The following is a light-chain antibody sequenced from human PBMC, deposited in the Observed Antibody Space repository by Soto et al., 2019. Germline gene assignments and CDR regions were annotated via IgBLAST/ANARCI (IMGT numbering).Light chain of an antibody. J-gene: IGLJ1*01. V-gene: IGLV2-14*01. CDR2: DVS. Sequence: QSAVTQPASVSGSPGQSITISCTGTSSDVGGYNYVSWYQQHPGKAPKLMIYDVSNRPSGVSNRFSGSKSGNTASLTISGLQAEDEAEYYCSSYTSSSTRVFGTGTKVTVL. CDR3: SSYTSSSTRV. CDR1: SSDVGGYNY.